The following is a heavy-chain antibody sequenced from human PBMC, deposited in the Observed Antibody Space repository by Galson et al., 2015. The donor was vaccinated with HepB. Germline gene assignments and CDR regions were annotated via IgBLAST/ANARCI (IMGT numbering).Heavy chain of an antibody. J-gene: IGHJ6*02. V-gene: IGHV4-34*01. CDR3: ARAAGARRSKLRGLIRKFDFYGLGV. CDR2: VNHRGDT. CDR1: GGVLTDYY. D-gene: IGHD3-10*01. Sequence: SETLSLTCAVYGGVLTDYYWSWVRQTPGKGLEWIGEVNHRGDTNSNPSPQSRLTISVDTSKNQFSLKLSFVTAADTAIYYCARAAGARRSKLRGLIRKFDFYGLGVWGQGTTVAVSS.